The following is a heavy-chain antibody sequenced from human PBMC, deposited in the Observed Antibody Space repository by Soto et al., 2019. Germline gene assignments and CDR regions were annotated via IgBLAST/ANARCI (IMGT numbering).Heavy chain of an antibody. Sequence: EVQLLESGGGLVQPGGSLRLSCAASEFTFSNYAVTWVRQAPGKGLEWVSTISGSGGITYYADSVKGRFTISRDNSKNTLYLQMNSLRAEDTAVYYCAKDQGSSWYEIDYWGQGTLVTVSS. CDR1: EFTFSNYA. V-gene: IGHV3-23*01. D-gene: IGHD6-13*01. CDR2: ISGSGGIT. J-gene: IGHJ4*02. CDR3: AKDQGSSWYEIDY.